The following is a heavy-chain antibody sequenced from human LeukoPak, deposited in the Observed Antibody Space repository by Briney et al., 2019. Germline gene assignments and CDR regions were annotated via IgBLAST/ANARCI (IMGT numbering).Heavy chain of an antibody. CDR3: ARANDNYYYYYMDV. CDR1: DYSISSAYY. V-gene: IGHV3-21*01. CDR2: ISSSSSYI. D-gene: IGHD3-9*01. J-gene: IGHJ6*03. Sequence: ASETLSLTCTVSDYSISSAYYLGWVRQAPGKGLEWVSSISSSSSYIYYADSVKGRFTISRDNAKNSLYLQMNSLRAEDTAVYYCARANDNYYYYYMDVWGKGTTVTISS.